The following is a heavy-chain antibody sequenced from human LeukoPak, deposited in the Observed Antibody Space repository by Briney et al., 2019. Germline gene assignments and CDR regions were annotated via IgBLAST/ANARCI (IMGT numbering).Heavy chain of an antibody. V-gene: IGHV3-53*01. CDR3: AGDDGDYPAGSFHY. CDR2: IYAVGAT. Sequence: GGSLRLSCAASGFTVSRNYVHWVRQAPGKGLEWLSVIYAVGATYSAASVQDRFTISRDNYKNTVFLQLSSLRVEDTAVYFCAGDDGDYPAGSFHYWGQGTLVTVSS. D-gene: IGHD4-17*01. CDR1: GFTVSRNY. J-gene: IGHJ4*02.